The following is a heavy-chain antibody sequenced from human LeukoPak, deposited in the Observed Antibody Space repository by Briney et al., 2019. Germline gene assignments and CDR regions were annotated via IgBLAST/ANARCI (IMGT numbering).Heavy chain of an antibody. D-gene: IGHD5-12*01. J-gene: IGHJ4*02. CDR3: VRDMGGHDFYFNY. CDR1: GGTFSSYA. V-gene: IGHV1-69*13. Sequence: VASVKVSCKASGGTFSSYAISWVRQAPGQGLEWMGGIIPMFGTANYAQKFQGRVTITADESTSTAYMELSSLRSEDTAMYYCVRDMGGHDFYFNYWGQGTLVTVSS. CDR2: IIPMFGTA.